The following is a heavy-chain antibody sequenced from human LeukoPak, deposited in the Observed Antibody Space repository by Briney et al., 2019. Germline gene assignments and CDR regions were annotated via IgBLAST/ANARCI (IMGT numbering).Heavy chain of an antibody. J-gene: IGHJ4*02. CDR2: ISGGGETT. D-gene: IGHD2-15*01. CDR1: GFTFSSYA. CDR3: AMVVAATSFDY. V-gene: IGHV3-23*01. Sequence: GGSLRLSCAASGFTFSSYAMNWVRQAPGKGLEWVSAISGGGETTYYADSVKGRFTISRDNSKNTLYLQMNSLRAEDTAVYYCAMVVAATSFDYWGQGTLVTVSS.